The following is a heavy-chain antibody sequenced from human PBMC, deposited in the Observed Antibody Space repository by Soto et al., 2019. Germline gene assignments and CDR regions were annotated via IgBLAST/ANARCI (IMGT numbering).Heavy chain of an antibody. Sequence: ASVKVSCKASGYTFTSYAMHWVRQAPGQRLEWMGWINAGNGNTKYLHKFQGRVTITRDTSASTAYMELSSLRSEDTAVYYCARELLGYWGQGTLVTVSS. CDR2: INAGNGNT. V-gene: IGHV1-3*01. D-gene: IGHD2-15*01. J-gene: IGHJ4*02. CDR1: GYTFTSYA. CDR3: ARELLGY.